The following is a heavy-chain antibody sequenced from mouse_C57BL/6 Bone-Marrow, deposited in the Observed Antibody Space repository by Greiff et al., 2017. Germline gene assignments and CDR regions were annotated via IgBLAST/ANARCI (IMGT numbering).Heavy chain of an antibody. CDR3: ASSNSFAY. Sequence: VQLQQSGAELVKPGASVKISCKASGYAFSSYWMHWVKQRPGKGLEWIGQIYPGDGATNYNGKFKGKATRTADKSSSTAYLQLSRLTSEDSAVYFCASSNSFAYWGQGTLVTVSA. J-gene: IGHJ3*01. D-gene: IGHD2-5*01. V-gene: IGHV1-80*01. CDR2: IYPGDGAT. CDR1: GYAFSSYW.